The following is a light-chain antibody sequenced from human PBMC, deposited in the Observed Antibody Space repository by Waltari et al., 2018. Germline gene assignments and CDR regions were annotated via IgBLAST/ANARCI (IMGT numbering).Light chain of an antibody. J-gene: IGKJ1*01. CDR3: LQYNDWPPWT. CDR1: QSVSSN. V-gene: IGKV3-15*01. CDR2: GAS. Sequence: EIVMTQSPATLSVSPGERATLSCRASQSVSSNLAWYQQTPGQAPRLLIFGASTRATDIPARFSGSGSGTEFTLTISSLQSEDFAVYYCLQYNDWPPWTFGQGTKVEIK.